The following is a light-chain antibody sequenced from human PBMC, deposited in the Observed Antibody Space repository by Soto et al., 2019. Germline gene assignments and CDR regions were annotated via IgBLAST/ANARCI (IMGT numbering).Light chain of an antibody. CDR3: QAWDSTSEHVV. J-gene: IGLJ3*02. CDR2: NDS. Sequence: SYVLTQTPSVSVAPGKTTRITCGGNNIGDKNVPWYQEKPGQAPVVVIYNDSDRPSGIPERFSGFNSGNTSTLTISRVEAGDESDYYCQAWDSTSEHVVFGGGT. CDR1: NIGDKN. V-gene: IGLV3-21*04.